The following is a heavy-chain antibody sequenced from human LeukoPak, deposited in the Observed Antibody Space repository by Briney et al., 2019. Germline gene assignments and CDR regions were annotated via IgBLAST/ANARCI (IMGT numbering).Heavy chain of an antibody. V-gene: IGHV4-59*01. CDR1: SDSISCYY. Sequence: KASETLSLTCTVSSDSISCYYWSWIRQPPGEGLELIGYIYYSGSTNYNPSLKSRVTISVDTSKNQFSLKLSSVTAADTAVYYCARGNYYDGSGTLEYSGQGTLVTVSS. CDR3: ARGNYYDGSGTLEY. CDR2: IYYSGST. J-gene: IGHJ4*02. D-gene: IGHD3-22*01.